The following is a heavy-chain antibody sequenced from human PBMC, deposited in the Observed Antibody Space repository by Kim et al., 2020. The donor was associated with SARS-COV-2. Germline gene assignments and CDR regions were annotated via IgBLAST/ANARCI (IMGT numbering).Heavy chain of an antibody. CDR1: GGSLGSYF. D-gene: IGHD1-26*01. CDR2: IYHSGMT. V-gene: IGHV4-59*13. CDR3: VRVHGSFLDV. J-gene: IGHJ4*02. Sequence: SETLSLTCAVSGGSLGSYFWSWIRQPPGKGLEWIGYIYHSGMTDYIPSLQTRATISIDTSMNRFSLKLRSVTAADTAVYYRVRVHGSFLDVWGRGHLVTVSS.